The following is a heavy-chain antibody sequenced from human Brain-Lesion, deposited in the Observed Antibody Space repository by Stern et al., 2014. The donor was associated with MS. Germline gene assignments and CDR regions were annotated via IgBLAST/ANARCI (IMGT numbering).Heavy chain of an antibody. CDR3: ARDQRGITIFGVVTDYYYLGMDV. V-gene: IGHV1-2*02. D-gene: IGHD3-3*01. Sequence: VQLVESGAEVKKPGASVKVSCKTSGYIFTGNYIHWVRQAPGQGLEWMAWVNPNTGGTKYAKKFQGRVTMSRDTSISTAYVELSSLTSDDTAVYYCARDQRGITIFGVVTDYYYLGMDVWGQGTTVTVSS. J-gene: IGHJ6*02. CDR1: GYIFTGNY. CDR2: VNPNTGGT.